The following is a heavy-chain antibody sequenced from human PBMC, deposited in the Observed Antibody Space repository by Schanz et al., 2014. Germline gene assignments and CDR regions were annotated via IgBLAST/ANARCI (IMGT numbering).Heavy chain of an antibody. J-gene: IGHJ4*02. D-gene: IGHD3-10*01. CDR3: ARGGAGSVLFFFDY. CDR2: INQDGSEE. Sequence: EVQLLESGGGLVQPGGSLRLSCAASGFTFSRYWMSWVRQAPGKGLEWLVNINQDGSEEYYVDSLNGRLTISRDNARNSLYLQMNSLRAEDTAVYFCARGGAGSVLFFFDYWGQGTLVTVSS. CDR1: GFTFSRYW. V-gene: IGHV3-7*04.